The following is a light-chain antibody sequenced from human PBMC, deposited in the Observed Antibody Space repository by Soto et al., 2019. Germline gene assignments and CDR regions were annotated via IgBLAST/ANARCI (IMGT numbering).Light chain of an antibody. CDR1: QSVLYSSNNKNY. J-gene: IGKJ1*01. Sequence: DIVMTQSPDSLAVSLGERATINCKSSQSVLYSSNNKNYLAWYQQKPGQPPKALLYWASTRESGVPDRFSGSGSGTDFTLTISSLQAEDVAVYYCQQYYTTPWTFGQWTKVEIK. CDR3: QQYYTTPWT. V-gene: IGKV4-1*01. CDR2: WAS.